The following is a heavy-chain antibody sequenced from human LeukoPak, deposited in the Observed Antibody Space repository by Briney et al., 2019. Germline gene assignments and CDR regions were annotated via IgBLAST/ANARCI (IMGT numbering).Heavy chain of an antibody. CDR1: RFTFSSYA. D-gene: IGHD3-10*01. Sequence: GGSLRLSCAPSRFTFSSYAMNWVRQAPGKGLEWVAYISSSGYTIHYADSVKGRFTISRDNAKNTLHLQMNSLRAEDTAVYYCARPTGGQYIDYWGQGTLVTVSS. CDR3: ARPTGGQYIDY. V-gene: IGHV3-48*03. CDR2: ISSSGYTI. J-gene: IGHJ4*02.